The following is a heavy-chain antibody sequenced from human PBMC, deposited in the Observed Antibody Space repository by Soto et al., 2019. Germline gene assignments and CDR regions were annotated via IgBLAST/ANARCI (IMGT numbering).Heavy chain of an antibody. V-gene: IGHV4-59*01. CDR2: IYYSGST. J-gene: IGHJ6*02. CDR3: ARDLSSPMHYYGMDV. CDR1: GGSISSYY. D-gene: IGHD2-2*01. Sequence: XXTLSLTCTVSGGSISSYYWSWIPQPPGKGLEWIGYIYYSGSTNYNPSLKSRVTISVDTSKNQFSLKLSSVTAEDTAVYYCARDLSSPMHYYGMDVWGQGTTVTVSS.